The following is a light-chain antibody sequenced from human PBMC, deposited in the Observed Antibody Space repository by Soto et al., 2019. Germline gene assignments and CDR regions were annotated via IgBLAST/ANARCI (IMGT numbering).Light chain of an antibody. CDR1: QSINRH. V-gene: IGKV3-11*01. Sequence: EIVLTQSPATLSLSPGERATLSCRASQSINRHLAWYRQKPGQAPRLLIYDASNRATGIPARFSGSGSGTGFTLTISSLEPEDFGVYYCKQRSNWPPVTFGGGTKVEIK. J-gene: IGKJ4*01. CDR2: DAS. CDR3: KQRSNWPPVT.